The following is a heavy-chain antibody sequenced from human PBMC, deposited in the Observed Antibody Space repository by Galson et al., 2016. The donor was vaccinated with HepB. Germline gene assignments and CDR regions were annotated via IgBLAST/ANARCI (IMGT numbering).Heavy chain of an antibody. CDR2: IIPIFGTT. J-gene: IGHJ5*01. D-gene: IGHD2-21*01. CDR3: ARDFTDCPFDS. Sequence: SVKVSCKAGGTFSSYDISWVRQAPGQGLEWMGGIIPIFGTTNYARKLQGRLTITADESTSTAYMELSRLTSADTAVYYCARDFTDCPFDSWGQGSLVTVSS. CDR1: GGTFSSYD. V-gene: IGHV1-69*13.